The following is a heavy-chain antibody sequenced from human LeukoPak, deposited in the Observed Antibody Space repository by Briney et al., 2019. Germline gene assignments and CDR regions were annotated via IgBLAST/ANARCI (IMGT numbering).Heavy chain of an antibody. J-gene: IGHJ4*02. D-gene: IGHD2-2*01. CDR2: ISDSGGRT. V-gene: IGHV3-23*01. Sequence: PGGSLRLSCAVSGITLSNYGMSWVRQAPGKGLEWVAGISDSGGRTNYADSVKGRFTISRDNPKNTLYLQMNSLRAEDTAVYYCASTPHFDYWGQGTLVTVSS. CDR3: ASTPHFDY. CDR1: GITLSNYG.